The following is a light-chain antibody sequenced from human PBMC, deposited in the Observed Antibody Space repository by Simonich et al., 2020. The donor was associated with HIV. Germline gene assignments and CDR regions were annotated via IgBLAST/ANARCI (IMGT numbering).Light chain of an antibody. CDR1: SSDVGGYNY. CDR3: TSYTSSSTLV. V-gene: IGLV2-14*03. CDR2: DVR. J-gene: IGLJ2*01. Sequence: QSALTQPASVSGSPGQSITISCTGTSSDVGGYNYVSWYQQHPVKAPKLMIYDVRKRPSGVSNRFSGSKSGNTASLTISGLQAEDEADYYCTSYTSSSTLVFGGGTKLTVL.